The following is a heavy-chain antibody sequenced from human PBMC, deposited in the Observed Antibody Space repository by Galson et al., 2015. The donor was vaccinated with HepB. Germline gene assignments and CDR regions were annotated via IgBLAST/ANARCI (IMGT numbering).Heavy chain of an antibody. CDR2: ISSSSSYI. V-gene: IGHV3-21*01. Sequence: SLRLSCAASGFTFSSYSMNWVRQAPGKGLEWVSSISSSSSYIYYADSVKGRFTISRDNAKNSLYLQMNSLRAEDTAVYYCARDAMVRGRGWFDPWGQGTLVTVSS. CDR3: ARDAMVRGRGWFDP. J-gene: IGHJ5*02. CDR1: GFTFSSYS. D-gene: IGHD3-10*01.